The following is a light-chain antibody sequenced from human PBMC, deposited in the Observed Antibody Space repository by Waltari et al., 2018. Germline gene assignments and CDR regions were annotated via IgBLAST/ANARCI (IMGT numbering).Light chain of an antibody. CDR3: KSYDSSLSGSV. CDR1: SSNIGAGYD. CDR2: GNS. Sequence: QSVLTQPPSVSGAPGQRVTISCTGSSSNIGAGYDVHWYQQLPGTAPKLLIYGNSNRPPGCPDRFSGYKSGTSASLAITGLQAEDEADYYCKSYDSSLSGSVFGGGTKLTVL. J-gene: IGLJ2*01. V-gene: IGLV1-40*01.